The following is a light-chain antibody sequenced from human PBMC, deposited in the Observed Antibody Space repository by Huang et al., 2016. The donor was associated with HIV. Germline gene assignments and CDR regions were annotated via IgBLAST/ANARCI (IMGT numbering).Light chain of an antibody. CDR2: ASS. CDR1: QSINSD. Sequence: DIQMTQSPSSLSASAGDRAIITCRASQSINSDLNWYQQQPGKAPNLLIDASSSLQSGLPSRVRGSGSGRDFPHTIRSLQPEDFATYYCQQSYSNTFTFGAGTKVDVK. V-gene: IGKV1-39*01. J-gene: IGKJ3*01. CDR3: QQSYSNTFT.